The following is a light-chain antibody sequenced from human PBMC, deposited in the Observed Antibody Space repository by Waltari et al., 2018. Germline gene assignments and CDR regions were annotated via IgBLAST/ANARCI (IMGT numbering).Light chain of an antibody. J-gene: IGLJ1*01. Sequence: QSALTQPASVSGSPGQSISISCTGTSSDVGPYNLVAWYQQHPGKAPKLIIYEVTKRTSWFSDRFSGSKSGNTASLTISGLQPEDEGDYYCYSYSQTSTYVFGTGTKVTVL. CDR2: EVT. V-gene: IGLV2-23*02. CDR3: YSYSQTSTYV. CDR1: SSDVGPYNL.